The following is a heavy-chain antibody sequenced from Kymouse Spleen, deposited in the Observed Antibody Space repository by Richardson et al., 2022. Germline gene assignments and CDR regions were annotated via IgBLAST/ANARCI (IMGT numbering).Heavy chain of an antibody. J-gene: IGHJ3*02. D-gene: IGHD6-6*01. CDR3: AKDKGYSSSADAFDI. V-gene: IGHV3-9*01. CDR1: GFTFDDYA. CDR2: ISWNSGSI. Sequence: EVQLVESGGGLVQPGRSLRLSCAASGFTFDDYAMHWVRQAPGKGLEWVSGISWNSGSIGYADSVKGRFTISRDNAKNSLYLQMNSLRAEDTALYYCAKDKGYSSSADAFDIWGQGTMVTVSS.